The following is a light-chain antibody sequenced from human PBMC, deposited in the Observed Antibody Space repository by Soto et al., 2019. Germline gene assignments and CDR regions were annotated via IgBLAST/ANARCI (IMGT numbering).Light chain of an antibody. CDR3: SSYTRSSPQL. CDR2: EVS. Sequence: QSVLTQPASVSGSPGQSITISCTGTSSDVGGYNYVSWYQQHPGKAPKLMIYEVSNRPSGVSNRFSGSKSGNTASLTISGLQAEDEADYYGSSYTRSSPQLLGTGTKVAVL. V-gene: IGLV2-14*01. J-gene: IGLJ1*01. CDR1: SSDVGGYNY.